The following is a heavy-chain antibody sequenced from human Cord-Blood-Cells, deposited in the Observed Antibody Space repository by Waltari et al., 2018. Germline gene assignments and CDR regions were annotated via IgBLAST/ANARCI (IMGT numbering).Heavy chain of an antibody. Sequence: QVQLVQSGGGVVQPGGTLRLPCAASVFTFSSYGMHWARQAPGKGLEWVAVISYDGSNKYYADSVKGRFTISRDNSKNTLYLQMNSLRAEDTAVYYCAKDRQYQLLYWFDPWGQGTLVTVSS. J-gene: IGHJ5*02. V-gene: IGHV3-30*18. CDR2: ISYDGSNK. D-gene: IGHD2-2*01. CDR1: VFTFSSYG. CDR3: AKDRQYQLLYWFDP.